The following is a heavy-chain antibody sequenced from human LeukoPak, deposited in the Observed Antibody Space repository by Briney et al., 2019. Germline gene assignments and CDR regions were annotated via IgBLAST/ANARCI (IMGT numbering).Heavy chain of an antibody. V-gene: IGHV3-30-3*02. J-gene: IGHJ4*02. Sequence: GRSLRLSCAASGFTFSSYAMHWVRQAPGKGLEWVAVISYDGSNKYYADSVKGRFTISRDNSKNTLYLEMNSLRPEDTAVYYCAKQRKGISWSPDYWGQGTLVTVSS. D-gene: IGHD6-13*01. CDR1: GFTFSSYA. CDR3: AKQRKGISWSPDY. CDR2: ISYDGSNK.